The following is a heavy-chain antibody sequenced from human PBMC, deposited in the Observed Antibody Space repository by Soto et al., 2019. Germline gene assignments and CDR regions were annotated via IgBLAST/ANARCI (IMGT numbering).Heavy chain of an antibody. CDR2: FDPEDGET. J-gene: IGHJ3*02. CDR3: ATGSGAAAGSCDAFDI. V-gene: IGHV1-24*01. D-gene: IGHD6-13*01. Sequence: ASVKVSCKVSGYTLTELSMHWVRQAPGKGLEWMGGFDPEDGETIYAQKFQGRVTMTEDTSTDTAYMELSSLRSEDTAVYYCATGSGAAAGSCDAFDIWGQGTMVTVSS. CDR1: GYTLTELS.